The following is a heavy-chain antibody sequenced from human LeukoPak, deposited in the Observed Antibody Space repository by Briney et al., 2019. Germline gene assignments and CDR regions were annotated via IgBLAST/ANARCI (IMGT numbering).Heavy chain of an antibody. V-gene: IGHV1-2*02. D-gene: IGHD6-19*01. J-gene: IGHJ4*02. Sequence: ASVKVSCKASGYTFNGYYKHWVRQAPGQGLEWMGWINPNSGGTNYAQKFQGRVTMTRDTSISTAYMELSRLRSDDTAVYYCARGSGYSSGWPFDYWGQGTLVTVSS. CDR1: GYTFNGYY. CDR2: INPNSGGT. CDR3: ARGSGYSSGWPFDY.